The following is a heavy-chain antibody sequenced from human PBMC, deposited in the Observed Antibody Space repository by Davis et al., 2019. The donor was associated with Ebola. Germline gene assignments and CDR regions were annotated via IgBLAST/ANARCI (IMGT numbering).Heavy chain of an antibody. J-gene: IGHJ4*02. Sequence: GGSLRLSCAASGFVFRNYVMSWVRQAPGKGLEWVSTLGTSADTYYADSVKGRFTISRDNAKNSLYLQMNSLRVEDTAVYYCAREDWSLKYWGQGTLVTVSS. CDR1: GFVFRNYV. V-gene: IGHV3-23*01. CDR2: LGTSADT. D-gene: IGHD3-9*01. CDR3: AREDWSLKY.